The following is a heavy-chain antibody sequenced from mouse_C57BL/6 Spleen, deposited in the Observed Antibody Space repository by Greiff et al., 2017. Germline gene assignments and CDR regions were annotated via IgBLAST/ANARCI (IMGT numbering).Heavy chain of an antibody. CDR2: IYPGSGST. V-gene: IGHV1-55*01. Sequence: VQLQQPGAELVKPGASVKMSCKASGYTFTSYWITWVKPRPGQGLEWIGDIYPGSGSTNYNEKFKSKATLTVDTSSSTAYMQLSSLPSEDSAVYYCAIGELRLFAYWGQGTLVIVSA. D-gene: IGHD3-2*02. CDR3: AIGELRLFAY. J-gene: IGHJ3*01. CDR1: GYTFTSYW.